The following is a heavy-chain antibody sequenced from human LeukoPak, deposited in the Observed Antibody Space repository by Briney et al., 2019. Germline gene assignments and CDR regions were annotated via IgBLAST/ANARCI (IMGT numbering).Heavy chain of an antibody. D-gene: IGHD2-8*02. CDR3: VRGQEVVYTPTFDY. CDR2: IGTSGIST. CDR1: GFTFSTYA. Sequence: GGSLRLSCAASGFTFSTYAIHWVRQAPGKGLQYVSSIGTSGISTYYADSVTGRFTISRDNSKNSLYLQMSNLRPEDTAVYYCVRGQEVVYTPTFDYWGQGVLVTVSS. V-gene: IGHV3-64*03. J-gene: IGHJ4*02.